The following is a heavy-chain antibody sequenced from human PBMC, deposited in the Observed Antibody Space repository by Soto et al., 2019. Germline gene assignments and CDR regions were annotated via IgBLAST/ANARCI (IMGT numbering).Heavy chain of an antibody. CDR3: ARLRLPRSYYCGMNF. CDR2: INPNSGGT. V-gene: IGHV1-2*02. Sequence: ASVKVSCKASGYTFTGYYMHWVRQAPGQGLEWMGWINPNSGGTNYAQKFQGRVTMTRDTSISTAYMELSRLRSDDTAVYYCARLRLPRSYYCGMNFWDQVHTVIVSS. CDR1: GYTFTGYY. J-gene: IGHJ6*02.